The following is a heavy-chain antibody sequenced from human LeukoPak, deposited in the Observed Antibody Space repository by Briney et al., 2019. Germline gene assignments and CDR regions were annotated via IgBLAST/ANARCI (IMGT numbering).Heavy chain of an antibody. J-gene: IGHJ6*03. CDR2: INWNGGST. Sequence: GGSLRLSCAASGLTFDDYGMSWVRQAPGKGLEWVSVINWNGGSTGYADSVKGRFTISRDNAKNSLYLQMNSLRAEDTALYYCARIKTVAGMQYYYYYMDVWGKGTTVTVSS. CDR3: ARIKTVAGMQYYYYYMDV. CDR1: GLTFDDYG. V-gene: IGHV3-20*04. D-gene: IGHD6-19*01.